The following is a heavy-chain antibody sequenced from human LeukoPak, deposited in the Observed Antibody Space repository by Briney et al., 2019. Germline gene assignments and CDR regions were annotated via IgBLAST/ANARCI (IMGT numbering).Heavy chain of an antibody. Sequence: GGSLRLSCAASGFTFSSYWMHRVRQAPGKGLVWVSRINTDGSSTSYADSVKGRFTISRDNAKNTLYLQMNSLRAEDTAVYYCARGPYCSSTSCYTEFDYWGQGTLVTVSS. CDR3: ARGPYCSSTSCYTEFDY. J-gene: IGHJ4*02. V-gene: IGHV3-74*01. CDR2: INTDGSST. CDR1: GFTFSSYW. D-gene: IGHD2-2*02.